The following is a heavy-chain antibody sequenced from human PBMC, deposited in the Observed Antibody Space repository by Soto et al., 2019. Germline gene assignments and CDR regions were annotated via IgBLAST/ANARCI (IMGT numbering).Heavy chain of an antibody. CDR2: IYYSGST. CDR1: GGSISSGGYY. D-gene: IGHD3-22*01. V-gene: IGHV4-31*03. Sequence: SETLSLTCTVSGGSISSGGYYWSWIRQHPGKGLEWIGYIYYSGSTYYNPSLKSRVTISVDTSKNQFSLKLSSVTAADTAVYYCARWTRVDHYDSSGYYDYWGQGTLVTVSS. CDR3: ARWTRVDHYDSSGYYDY. J-gene: IGHJ4*02.